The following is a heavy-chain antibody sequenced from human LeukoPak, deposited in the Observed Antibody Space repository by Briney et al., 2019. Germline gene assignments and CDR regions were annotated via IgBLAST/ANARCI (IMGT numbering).Heavy chain of an antibody. CDR2: ISGSGGDT. D-gene: IGHD2-15*01. CDR3: AKTTAGYSSGRYPGWPIDY. J-gene: IGHJ4*02. Sequence: GGSLRLSCVASGFTFRSYAIYWVRQAPGKGLEWVSGISGSGGDTYFADSVKGRFTISRDNSKDTVFLQMDSLRAEDTAVYYCAKTTAGYSSGRYPGWPIDYWGQGTLVTVSS. CDR1: GFTFRSYA. V-gene: IGHV3-23*01.